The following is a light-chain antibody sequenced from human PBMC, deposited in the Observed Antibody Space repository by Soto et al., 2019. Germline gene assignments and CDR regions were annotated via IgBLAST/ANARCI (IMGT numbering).Light chain of an antibody. CDR3: QSYDSSLSGYV. V-gene: IGLV1-40*01. CDR2: GNS. Sequence: QSVLTQPPSVSGAPGQTITISCTGSSSNIGADFGVHWYQQLPGAAPKLLIYGNSNRPSGVPDRFSGSKSGTSASLAITGLQAEDEADYYCQSYDSSLSGYVFGTGTKLTVL. J-gene: IGLJ1*01. CDR1: SSNIGADFG.